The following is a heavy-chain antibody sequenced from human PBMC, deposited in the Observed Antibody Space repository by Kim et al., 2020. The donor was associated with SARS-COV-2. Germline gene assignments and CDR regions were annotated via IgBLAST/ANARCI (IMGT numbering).Heavy chain of an antibody. Sequence: GGSLRLSCAASGFTFSSYEMNWVRQAPGKGLEWVSYISSSGSTIYYADSVKGRFTISRDNAKNSLYLQMNSLRAEDTAVYYCAREARISQAFDIWGQGTMVTVSS. CDR2: ISSSGSTI. CDR1: GFTFSSYE. J-gene: IGHJ3*02. V-gene: IGHV3-48*03. CDR3: AREARISQAFDI.